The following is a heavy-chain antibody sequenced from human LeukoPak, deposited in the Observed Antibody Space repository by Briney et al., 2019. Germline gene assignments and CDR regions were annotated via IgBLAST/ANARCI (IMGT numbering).Heavy chain of an antibody. V-gene: IGHV1-46*01. J-gene: IGHJ4*02. Sequence: GASVKVSCKAFGYIFTGYWMHWVRQAPGQGPEWMGVISPSGGSTIYAQKFKGRVTLTRDMSTSTDYLELSSLRSEDTAVYYCARGSGSSSLDWGQGTLVTVSS. D-gene: IGHD6-13*01. CDR2: ISPSGGST. CDR3: ARGSGSSSLD. CDR1: GYIFTGYW.